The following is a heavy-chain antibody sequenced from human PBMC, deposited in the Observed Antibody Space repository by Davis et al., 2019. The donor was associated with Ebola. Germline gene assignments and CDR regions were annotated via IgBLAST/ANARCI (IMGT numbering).Heavy chain of an antibody. V-gene: IGHV4-31*11. D-gene: IGHD3-3*01. Sequence: SETLSLTCAVYGVSFSGYYWSWIRQHPGKGLEWIGYIYYSGSTYYNPSLKSRVTISVDTSKNQFSLKLSSVTAADTAVYYCAREITIFEPYYYYGMDVWGQGTTVTVSS. J-gene: IGHJ6*02. CDR1: GVSFSGYY. CDR2: IYYSGST. CDR3: AREITIFEPYYYYGMDV.